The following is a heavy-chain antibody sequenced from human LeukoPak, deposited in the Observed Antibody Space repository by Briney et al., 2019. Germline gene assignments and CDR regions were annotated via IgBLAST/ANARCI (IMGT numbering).Heavy chain of an antibody. Sequence: GGSLRLSRAASGFTFSNYAMSWVRQAPGKGLEWVSIISGGGDNTYYANSMKGRFTISRDNSKNTLFLQMNSVRAEDTAVYYCVRWVRSSGWFGDYWGQGTLVTVSS. D-gene: IGHD6-19*01. V-gene: IGHV3-23*01. CDR1: GFTFSNYA. J-gene: IGHJ4*02. CDR2: ISGGGDNT. CDR3: VRWVRSSGWFGDY.